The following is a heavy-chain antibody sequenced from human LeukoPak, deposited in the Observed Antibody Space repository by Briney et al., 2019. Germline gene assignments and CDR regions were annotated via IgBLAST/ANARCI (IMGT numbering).Heavy chain of an antibody. Sequence: GGSLRLSCAASGFTFSSYAMSWVRQAPGKGLEWVSAISGSGGSTYYADSVKGRFTISRDNSKNTLYLQMNSLRAEDTAVYYCAGRDYYDSGFDYWGQGTLVTVSS. CDR3: AGRDYYDSGFDY. V-gene: IGHV3-23*01. CDR1: GFTFSSYA. J-gene: IGHJ4*02. D-gene: IGHD3-22*01. CDR2: ISGSGGST.